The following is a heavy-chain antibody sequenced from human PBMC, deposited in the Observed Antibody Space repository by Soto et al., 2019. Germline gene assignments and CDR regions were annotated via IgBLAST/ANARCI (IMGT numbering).Heavy chain of an antibody. CDR2: FYSSGSI. D-gene: IGHD6-19*01. CDR1: GYSITAGGYY. CDR3: ARMYSSGSGWFHP. J-gene: IGHJ5*02. Sequence: SETLSLTCFVSGYSITAGGYYWSWIRHHPGKGLEWIGSFYSSGSIIYNPSLRSRVSISGDTSSNQFSMSLTSVTAADTARYYCARMYSSGSGWFHPWGQGTLVTISS. V-gene: IGHV4-31*03.